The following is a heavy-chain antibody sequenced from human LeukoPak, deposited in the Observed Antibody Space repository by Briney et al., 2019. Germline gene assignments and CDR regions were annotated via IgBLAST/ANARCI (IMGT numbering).Heavy chain of an antibody. Sequence: VASVKVSCKASGYTFTSYYMHWVRQAPGQGLEWMGIINPSGGSTSYAQKFQGRVTMTRDTSISTAYMELSRLRSDDTAVYYCARAQWPDYFYYYMDVWGKGTTVTVSS. CDR3: ARAQWPDYFYYYMDV. D-gene: IGHD6-19*01. CDR2: INPSGGST. J-gene: IGHJ6*03. V-gene: IGHV1-46*01. CDR1: GYTFTSYY.